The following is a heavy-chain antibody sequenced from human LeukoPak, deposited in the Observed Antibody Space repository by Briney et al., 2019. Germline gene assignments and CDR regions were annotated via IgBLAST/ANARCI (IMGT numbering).Heavy chain of an antibody. CDR3: ARSWFGELLVY. J-gene: IGHJ4*02. Sequence: ASVKVSCKASGYTFTGYYMHWVRQAPGQGLEWMGIINPSGGSTNYAQKFQGRVTMTRDTSTSTVYMELSGLRSEDTAVYYCARSWFGELLVYWGQGTLVTVSS. D-gene: IGHD3-10*01. CDR1: GYTFTGYY. V-gene: IGHV1-46*01. CDR2: INPSGGST.